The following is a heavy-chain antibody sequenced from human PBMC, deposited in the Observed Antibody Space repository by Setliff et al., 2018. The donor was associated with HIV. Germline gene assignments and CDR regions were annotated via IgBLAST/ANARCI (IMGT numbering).Heavy chain of an antibody. CDR1: GFTFSNNW. J-gene: IGHJ4*02. Sequence: GGSLRLSCAASGFTFSNNWMHWVRQAPGKGLVWVSRINGVGTERNYAASVEGRFTISRDNAKNMLFLQMNSLRAEDTAVYYCVRAEIEYGSGWYDYLDYWGRGTLVTVSS. D-gene: IGHD6-13*01. CDR2: INGVGTER. CDR3: VRAEIEYGSGWYDYLDY. V-gene: IGHV3-74*01.